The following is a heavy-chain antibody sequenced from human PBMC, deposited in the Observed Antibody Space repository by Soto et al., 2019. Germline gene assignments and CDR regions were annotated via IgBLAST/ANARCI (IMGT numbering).Heavy chain of an antibody. CDR2: IYSGGTI. Sequence: EVQVVESGGGLVQPGVSLRLSCAVSGFTVTINYMSWVRQAPGKGLEWVSVIYSGGTIYYADSVKGRFTISRDTSKTTLYLQMNSLRGDDTAVYYCHGYGYWGQGTLVTVSS. CDR1: GFTVTINY. J-gene: IGHJ4*02. D-gene: IGHD5-12*01. V-gene: IGHV3-53*01. CDR3: HGYGY.